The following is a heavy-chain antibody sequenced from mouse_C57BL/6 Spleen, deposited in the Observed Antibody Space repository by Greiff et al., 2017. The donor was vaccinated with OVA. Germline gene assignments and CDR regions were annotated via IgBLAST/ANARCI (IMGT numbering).Heavy chain of an antibody. J-gene: IGHJ2*01. Sequence: VQLQQSGPELVKPGASVKISCKASGYAFSSSWMNWVKQRPGKGLEWIGRIYPGDGDTNYNGKFKGKATLTADKSSSTAYMQLSSLTSEASAVSFGARRGYGDYFDYWGQGTTLTVSS. CDR1: GYAFSSSW. V-gene: IGHV1-82*01. D-gene: IGHD2-2*01. CDR2: IYPGDGDT. CDR3: ARRGYGDYFDY.